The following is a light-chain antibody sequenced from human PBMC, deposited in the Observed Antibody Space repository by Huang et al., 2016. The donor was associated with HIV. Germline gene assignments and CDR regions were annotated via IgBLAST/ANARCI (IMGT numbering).Light chain of an antibody. J-gene: IGKJ1*01. V-gene: IGKV4-1*01. Sequence: DIVMTQSPDSLPVSLGERATINCKSSQRVLDSSNKKNYLAWYQQKPGQPPKLLLYWASVRESGVPYRFRGSGSGTEFTLTINNLQAEDVAVYYCQQYYSTPAFGQGTNVDI. CDR1: QRVLDSSNKKNY. CDR2: WAS. CDR3: QQYYSTPA.